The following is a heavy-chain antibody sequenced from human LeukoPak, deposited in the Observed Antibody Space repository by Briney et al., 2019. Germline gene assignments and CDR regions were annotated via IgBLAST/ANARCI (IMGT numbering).Heavy chain of an antibody. Sequence: GASVKVSCKASGYTFSGYYIHWVRQAPGQGLEWMGWINPKSGGTNYAQKFQGRVTMTRDTSISTAHMELSRLRSDDTAVYYCERWGLTAGPYGYNSQYWGQGTLVTVSS. CDR1: GYTFSGYY. CDR3: ERWGLTAGPYGYNSQY. J-gene: IGHJ4*02. V-gene: IGHV1-2*02. CDR2: INPKSGGT. D-gene: IGHD5-24*01.